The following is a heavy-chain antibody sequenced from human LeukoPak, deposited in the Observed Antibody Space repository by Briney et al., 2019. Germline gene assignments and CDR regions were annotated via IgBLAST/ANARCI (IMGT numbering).Heavy chain of an antibody. CDR3: AREPFPHSIGGWDRDY. V-gene: IGHV3-21*01. CDR1: GFTFSSYS. CDR2: ISSSSSYI. D-gene: IGHD6-19*01. Sequence: AGGSLRLSCAASGFTFSSYSMNWVRQAPGKGLEWVSSISSSSSYIYYADSVKGRFTISRDNAKNSLYLQMNSLRVEDTAVYYCAREPFPHSIGGWDRDYWGQGTLVTVSS. J-gene: IGHJ4*02.